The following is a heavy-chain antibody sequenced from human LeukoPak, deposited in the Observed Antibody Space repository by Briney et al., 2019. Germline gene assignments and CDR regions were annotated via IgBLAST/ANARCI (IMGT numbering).Heavy chain of an antibody. CDR2: IYSGVTT. CDR3: AREGYDVLSSYPYYYYYMDV. Sequence: SQTLSLTCAVSGGSISSGGYSWSWIRQPAGKGLEWIGRIYSGVTTIYNPSLKSRVTMTVDTSKSQFSLKLSSVTAADTAVYYCAREGYDVLSSYPYYYYYMDVWGKGTTVTVSS. J-gene: IGHJ6*03. D-gene: IGHD3-9*01. V-gene: IGHV4-61*02. CDR1: GGSISSGGYS.